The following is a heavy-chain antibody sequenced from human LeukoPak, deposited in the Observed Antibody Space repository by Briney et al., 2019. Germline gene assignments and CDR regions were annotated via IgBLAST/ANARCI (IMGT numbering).Heavy chain of an antibody. CDR2: TFYSGST. J-gene: IGHJ5*02. Sequence: SETLSLTCTVSGGSISSSSYYWGWIRQPPGKGLEWIGSTFYSGSTYYNPSLKSRVTVSLDTSKNQFSLKLSSVTAADTAVYYCAGGLLNGPAAILFDPWGQGTLVTVSS. CDR1: GGSISSSSYY. CDR3: AGGLLNGPAAILFDP. D-gene: IGHD2-2*02. V-gene: IGHV4-39*07.